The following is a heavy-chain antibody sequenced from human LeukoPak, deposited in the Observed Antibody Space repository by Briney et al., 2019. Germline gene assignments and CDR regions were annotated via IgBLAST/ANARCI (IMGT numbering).Heavy chain of an antibody. Sequence: GASVKVSCKASGYTFTSYGISWVRQAPGQGLEWMGWISAYNGNTNYAQKLQGRVTMTTDTSTSRAYMELRSLRPDDTAVYYCARGGAWNYADYWGQGTLVTVSS. J-gene: IGHJ4*02. V-gene: IGHV1-18*01. CDR1: GYTFTSYG. D-gene: IGHD1-1*01. CDR2: ISAYNGNT. CDR3: ARGGAWNYADY.